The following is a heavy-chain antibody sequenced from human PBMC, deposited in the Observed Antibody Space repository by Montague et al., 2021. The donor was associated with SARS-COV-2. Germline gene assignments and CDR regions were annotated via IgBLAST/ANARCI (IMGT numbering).Heavy chain of an antibody. V-gene: IGHV4-39*01. D-gene: IGHD3-3*01. CDR2: IYYSGST. CDR3: ARTASRGITIFGVVTASYYIDY. CDR1: GDSISSSSYF. J-gene: IGHJ4*02. Sequence: SETLSLTCTVSGDSISSSSYFWGWIRQPPGKGLEWIGSIYYSGSTYYNPSLKSRVTISVDKSKNQFSLKLSSVTAADTAVYYCARTASRGITIFGVVTASYYIDYWGQGTMVTVSS.